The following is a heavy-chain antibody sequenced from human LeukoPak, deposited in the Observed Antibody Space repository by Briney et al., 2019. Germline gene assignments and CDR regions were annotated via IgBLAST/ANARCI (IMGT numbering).Heavy chain of an antibody. J-gene: IGHJ4*02. CDR1: GYSFTGYY. D-gene: IGHD2-8*01. V-gene: IGHV1-2*02. CDR2: INPSSGDT. Sequence: GASVKVSCKASGYSFTGYYMHWVRQAPGQGLEWMGWINPSSGDTNYAQKFQGRVTMTRDTSISTAYMELSRLRSDDTAVYYCARDVVGMLYEISEFDYWGQGTLVTVSS. CDR3: ARDVVGMLYEISEFDY.